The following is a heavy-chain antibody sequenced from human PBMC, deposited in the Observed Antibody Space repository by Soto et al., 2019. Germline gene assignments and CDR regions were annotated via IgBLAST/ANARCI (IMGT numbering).Heavy chain of an antibody. Sequence: SETLCHTCPVAGAYISSGGDYWSWIRQHPGKGLEWIGYIYYSGSTYYNPSLKSRVTISVDTSKNQFSLKLSSVTAADTAVYYCARSERFIPHGMDVWGQGTTVTGSS. J-gene: IGHJ6*02. CDR3: ARSERFIPHGMDV. CDR1: GAYISSGGDY. CDR2: IYYSGST. V-gene: IGHV4-31*03. D-gene: IGHD3-16*01.